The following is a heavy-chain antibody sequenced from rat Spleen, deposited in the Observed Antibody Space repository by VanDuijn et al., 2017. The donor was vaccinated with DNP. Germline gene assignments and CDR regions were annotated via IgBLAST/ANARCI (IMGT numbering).Heavy chain of an antibody. Sequence: EVQLQESGPGLVKPSQSLSLARSVTGYSITLNYTGWIRQFPGHKMEYIGHISYSGRTTYNPSLKSRISITRDTSNNQVFLQLNSLTTEDTAAYYCARWVYYFDYWGQGVMVTVSS. J-gene: IGHJ2*01. CDR1: GYSITLNY. V-gene: IGHV3-1*01. CDR3: ARWVYYFDY. CDR2: ISYSGRT.